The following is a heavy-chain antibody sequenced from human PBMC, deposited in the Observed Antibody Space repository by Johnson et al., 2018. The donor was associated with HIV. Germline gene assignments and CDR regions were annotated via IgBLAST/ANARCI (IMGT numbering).Heavy chain of an antibody. D-gene: IGHD2-15*01. V-gene: IGHV3-30*04. CDR3: AREGGRDAFDI. J-gene: IGHJ3*02. Sequence: QVQLVESGGGVVQPGRSLRLSCAASGFTFSSYAMHWVRQAPGKGLEWVAVISYDGSNKYYADSVKGRFPISRDNSKNTLYLQMNILRAEDTAVYYCAREGGRDAFDIWGQGTMVTVS. CDR1: GFTFSSYA. CDR2: ISYDGSNK.